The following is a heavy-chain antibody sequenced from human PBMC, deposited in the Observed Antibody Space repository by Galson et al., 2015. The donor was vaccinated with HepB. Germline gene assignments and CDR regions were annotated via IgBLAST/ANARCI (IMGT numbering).Heavy chain of an antibody. CDR1: GDSISRYY. V-gene: IGHV4-59*01. D-gene: IGHD3-9*01. J-gene: IGHJ6*02. Sequence: ETLSLTCTVSGDSISRYYWSWIRQPPGKGLEWIGYIHYTGSTNYNPSLKSRVTISVDTSKNQFSLKLSSVTAADTAVYYCARSPGDNYGMDVWGQGTTVTVSS. CDR2: IHYTGST. CDR3: ARSPGDNYGMDV.